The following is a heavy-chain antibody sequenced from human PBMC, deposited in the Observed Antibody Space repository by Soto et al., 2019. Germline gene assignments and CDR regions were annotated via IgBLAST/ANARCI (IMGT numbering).Heavy chain of an antibody. J-gene: IGHJ4*02. Sequence: SETLSLTCAVYGGSFSGYYWSWIRQPPGKGLEWIGEINHSGSTNYNPSLKSRVTISVDTSKNQFSLKLSSVTAADTAVYYCARGGFRAGYNYLFDYWGQGTLVTVSS. D-gene: IGHD5-12*01. V-gene: IGHV4-34*01. CDR2: INHSGST. CDR3: ARGGFRAGYNYLFDY. CDR1: GGSFSGYY.